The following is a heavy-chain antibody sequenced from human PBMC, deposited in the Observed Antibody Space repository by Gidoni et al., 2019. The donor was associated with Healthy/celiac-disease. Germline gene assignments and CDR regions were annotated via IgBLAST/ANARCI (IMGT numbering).Heavy chain of an antibody. CDR2: IKQDGSEK. D-gene: IGHD4-4*01. CDR3: ARASNHYPYYYYYYGMDV. CDR1: GFTFSSYW. J-gene: IGHJ6*02. Sequence: EVQLVESGGGLVQPGGSLRLSCAASGFTFSSYWMSWVRQAPGKGLEWVANIKQDGSEKYYVDSVKGRFTISRDNAKNSLYLQMNSLRAEDTAVYYCARASNHYPYYYYYYGMDVWGQGTTVTVSS. V-gene: IGHV3-7*01.